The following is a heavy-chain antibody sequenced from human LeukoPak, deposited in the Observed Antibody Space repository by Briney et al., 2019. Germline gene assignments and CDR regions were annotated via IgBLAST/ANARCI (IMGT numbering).Heavy chain of an antibody. CDR3: ARDQVANWFDP. J-gene: IGHJ5*02. CDR1: GGSISSYY. D-gene: IGHD2-15*01. CDR2: IYYSGST. Sequence: SETLSLTCTVSGGSISSYYWSWIRQPPGKGLEWIGYIYYSGSTNYNPSLKSRVTISVDTSKNQFSLKLTSVTAADTAVYYCARDQVANWFDPWGQGTLVTVSS. V-gene: IGHV4-59*12.